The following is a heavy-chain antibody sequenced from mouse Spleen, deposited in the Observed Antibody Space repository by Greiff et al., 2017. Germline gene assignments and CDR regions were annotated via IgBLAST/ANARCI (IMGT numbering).Heavy chain of an antibody. J-gene: IGHJ1*03. CDR1: GFISGDYG. CDR2: ISSGSSPI. CDR3: ARPGGSSFYWYFDV. Sequence: DVKLVESGEGLLRPGGSRKLSCPAPGFISGDYGMHWVRQAHERGREWVAYISSGSSPIYYADTVKGRFTISRDNAKNTLFLQMTSLRSEDTAMYYCARPGGSSFYWYFDVWGTGTTVTVSS. V-gene: IGHV5-17*01. D-gene: IGHD1-1*01.